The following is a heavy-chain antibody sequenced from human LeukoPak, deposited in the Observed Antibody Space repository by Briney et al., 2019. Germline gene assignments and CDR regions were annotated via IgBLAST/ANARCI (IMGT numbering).Heavy chain of an antibody. V-gene: IGHV3-30*02. Sequence: GGSLRLSCAASGFTFSSYGMHWVRQAPGKGLEWVAFIRYDGSHKYYADSVKGRFTISRDNSKNTLYLQMNSLRAEDTAVYYCAKVGGAYGSGSYSYFDYWGQGTLVTVSS. CDR3: AKVGGAYGSGSYSYFDY. CDR2: IRYDGSHK. D-gene: IGHD3-10*01. J-gene: IGHJ4*02. CDR1: GFTFSSYG.